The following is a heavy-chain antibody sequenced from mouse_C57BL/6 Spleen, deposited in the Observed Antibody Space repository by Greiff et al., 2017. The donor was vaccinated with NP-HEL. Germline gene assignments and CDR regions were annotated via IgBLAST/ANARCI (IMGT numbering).Heavy chain of an antibody. CDR3: ARHSNFTWFAY. Sequence: QVQLQQSGAELVRPGTSVKLSCKASGYTFTSYWMHWVKQRPGQGLEWIGVIDPSDSYTNYNQKFKGKATLTVDTSSSTAYMQLSSLTSEDSAVYYCARHSNFTWFAYWGQGTLVTVSA. V-gene: IGHV1-59*01. CDR1: GYTFTSYW. D-gene: IGHD2-5*01. CDR2: IDPSDSYT. J-gene: IGHJ3*01.